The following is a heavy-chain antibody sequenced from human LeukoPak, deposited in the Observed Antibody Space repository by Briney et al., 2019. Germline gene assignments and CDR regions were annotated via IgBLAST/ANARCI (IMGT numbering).Heavy chain of an antibody. CDR3: ASTIAVAGTPEYFQH. D-gene: IGHD6-19*01. CDR2: IYYSGST. V-gene: IGHV4-59*08. Sequence: PSETLSLTCTVSGGSISSYYWSWIRQPPGKGLEWIGYIYYSGSTNYNPSLKSRVTISVDTSKNQFSLKLSSVTAADTAVSYCASTIAVAGTPEYFQHWGQGTLVTVSS. J-gene: IGHJ1*01. CDR1: GGSISSYY.